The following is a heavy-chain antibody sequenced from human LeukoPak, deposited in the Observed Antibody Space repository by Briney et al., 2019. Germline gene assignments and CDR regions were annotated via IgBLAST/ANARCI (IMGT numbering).Heavy chain of an antibody. CDR3: VREVSMVRGVITFYHYNGMDV. D-gene: IGHD3-10*01. CDR2: INPYSGGT. Sequence: SVKVSCKASGYTFTGYYMHWVRQAPGQGLEWMGWINPYSGGTNYAQNFQGRVTMTTDASTSTAYMELRSLRSDDTAVYYCVREVSMVRGVITFYHYNGMDVWGQGTAVTVSS. V-gene: IGHV1-2*02. J-gene: IGHJ6*02. CDR1: GYTFTGYY.